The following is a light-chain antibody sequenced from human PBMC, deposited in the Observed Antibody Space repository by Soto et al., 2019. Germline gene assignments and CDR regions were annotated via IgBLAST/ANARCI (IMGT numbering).Light chain of an antibody. CDR2: DGS. J-gene: IGKJ1*01. Sequence: DIQKTQSPSHLFASVGGRVTLICLASQSISQKVAWYQQKAGKAPKVLIDDGSTLESGVTSRCGGSGSWTECTLTISSLQPDDFATYYCQQYKSYSKTFGQGTKVDIK. CDR3: QQYKSYSKT. V-gene: IGKV1-5*02. CDR1: QSISQK.